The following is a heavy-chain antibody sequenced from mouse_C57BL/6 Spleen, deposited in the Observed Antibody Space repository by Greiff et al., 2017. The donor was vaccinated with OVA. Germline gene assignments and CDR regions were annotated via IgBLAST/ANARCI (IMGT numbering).Heavy chain of an antibody. CDR2: IDPSDSET. J-gene: IGHJ3*01. CDR1: GYTFTSYW. D-gene: IGHD4-1*01. Sequence: HVQLQQPGAELVRPGSSGKGAWKASGYTFTSYWIQFVKHMPIQGLQWIGNIDPSDSETHYNQKFKDKATLTVDKSSSTAYMQLSSLTSEDSAVYYCAKGDLGWFAYWGQGTLVTVSA. CDR3: AKGDLGWFAY. V-gene: IGHV1-52*01.